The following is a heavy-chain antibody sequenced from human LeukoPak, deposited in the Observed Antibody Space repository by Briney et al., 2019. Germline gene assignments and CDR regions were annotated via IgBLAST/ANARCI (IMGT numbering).Heavy chain of an antibody. D-gene: IGHD3-22*01. J-gene: IGHJ4*02. CDR3: ARDGYYDSSGYPDY. Sequence: GRSLRLSCAASGFTFSSYGMHWVRQAPGKGLEWVSYISSSGSTIYYADSVKGRFTISRDNAKNSLYLQMNSLRAEDTAVYYCARDGYYDSSGYPDYWGQGTLVTVSS. CDR2: ISSSGSTI. CDR1: GFTFSSYG. V-gene: IGHV3-48*04.